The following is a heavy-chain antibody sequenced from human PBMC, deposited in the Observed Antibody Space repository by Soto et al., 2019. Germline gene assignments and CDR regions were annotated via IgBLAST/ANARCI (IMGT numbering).Heavy chain of an antibody. D-gene: IGHD3-10*01. V-gene: IGHV5-51*04. CDR2: MYPPNSDP. CDR3: AIKLIKTCGALDV. Sequence: GESLKISCIGSGYNYPAHWIAWVRQMPGKGPELMGIMYPPNSDPRINPFFQGPVTISVNKPINTAYLQWNSLKASDTAMYYCAIKLIKTCGALDVWGQGTMVTVSS. CDR1: GYNYPAHW. J-gene: IGHJ3*01.